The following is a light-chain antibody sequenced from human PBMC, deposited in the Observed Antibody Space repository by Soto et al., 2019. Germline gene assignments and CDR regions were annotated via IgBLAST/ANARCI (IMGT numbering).Light chain of an antibody. V-gene: IGLV5-45*03. CDR3: MIWHSSAWV. CDR2: YKPDSDK. CDR1: SGINVGTYR. Sequence: QAVVTQPSSLSASPGASASLTCTLRSGINVGTYRIFWYQQKPGSPPQYLLNYKPDSDKQQGSGVPSRFSGSKDASANAGILLISGLQSEDEADYYCMIWHSSAWVFGGGTKLTVL. J-gene: IGLJ3*02.